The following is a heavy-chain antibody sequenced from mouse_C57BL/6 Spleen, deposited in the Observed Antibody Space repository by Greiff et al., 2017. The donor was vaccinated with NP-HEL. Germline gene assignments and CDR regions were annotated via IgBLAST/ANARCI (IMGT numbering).Heavy chain of an antibody. CDR3: AKSGLSPYDMDY. J-gene: IGHJ4*01. CDR1: GYAFSSYW. CDR2: IYPGDGDT. D-gene: IGHD3-1*01. V-gene: IGHV1-80*01. Sequence: VQLQQSGAELVKPGASVKISCKASGYAFSSYWLNWVKQRPGKGLEWIGQIYPGDGDTNYNGKFKGKATLTADKSSSTAYMQLSSLTSEDSAVYFSAKSGLSPYDMDYWGQGTTVTVSS.